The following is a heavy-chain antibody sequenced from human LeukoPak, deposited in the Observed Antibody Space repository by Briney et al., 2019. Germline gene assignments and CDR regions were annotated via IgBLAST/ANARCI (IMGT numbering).Heavy chain of an antibody. V-gene: IGHV4-38-2*02. CDR3: ARGTGSDY. D-gene: IGHD1/OR15-1a*01. CDR2: IYHSGST. Sequence: SETLSLTCTVSGYSISSGYYWGWIRQPPGKGLEWIGSIYHSGSTYNNPSLKSRVTISVDTSKNQFSLKLSSVTAADTAVYYCARGTGSDYWGQGTLVTVSS. CDR1: GYSISSGYY. J-gene: IGHJ4*02.